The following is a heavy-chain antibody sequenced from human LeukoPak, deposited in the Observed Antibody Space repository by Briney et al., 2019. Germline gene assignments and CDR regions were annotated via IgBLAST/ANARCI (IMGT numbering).Heavy chain of an antibody. CDR2: TYYRSNGYN. D-gene: IGHD6-19*01. J-gene: IGHJ4*02. Sequence: SQTLSLTCAVSGDILSSKNGAWHWIRQSRSGGLEWLVRTYYRSNGYNDYAESMEVRMTIHQDTSKNQYSLHLKSVTPDDTAVYYCARDLGTTGWHTFHYWGQGTLVSVST. CDR3: ARDLGTTGWHTFHY. CDR1: GDILSSKNGA. V-gene: IGHV6-1*01.